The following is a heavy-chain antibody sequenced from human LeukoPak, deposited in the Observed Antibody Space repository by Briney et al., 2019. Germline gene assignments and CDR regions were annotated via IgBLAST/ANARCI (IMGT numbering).Heavy chain of an antibody. J-gene: IGHJ4*02. CDR3: ARGALSFNWGSGDY. V-gene: IGHV1-2*02. Sequence: ASVKVSCKASGYTFAGYYIHWVRQAPGQGLEWMGWINPNSGGTNYAQKFQGRVTMTRDTSITTAYMELSRLRSDDTAVYYCARGALSFNWGSGDYWGQGTLVTVSS. CDR2: INPNSGGT. CDR1: GYTFAGYY. D-gene: IGHD7-27*01.